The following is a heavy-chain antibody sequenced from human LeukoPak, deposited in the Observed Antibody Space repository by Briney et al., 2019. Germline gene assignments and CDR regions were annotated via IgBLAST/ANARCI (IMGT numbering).Heavy chain of an antibody. J-gene: IGHJ5*02. Sequence: ASVKVPCKVSGYTLTELSMHWVRQAPGKGLEWMEGFDPKDGETIYAQKFQGRVTMTEDTSTDTAYMELSSLRSEDTAVYYCATEGYQGWFDPWGQGTLVTVSS. V-gene: IGHV1-24*01. CDR1: GYTLTELS. CDR3: ATEGYQGWFDP. CDR2: FDPKDGET. D-gene: IGHD2-2*01.